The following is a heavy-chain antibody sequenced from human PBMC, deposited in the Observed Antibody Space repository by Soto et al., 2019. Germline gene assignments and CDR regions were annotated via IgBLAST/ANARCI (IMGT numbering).Heavy chain of an antibody. D-gene: IGHD3-10*01. CDR3: ARGGSWSLYYYGSGSYKVGMDV. V-gene: IGHV4-34*01. CDR2: INHSGST. J-gene: IGHJ6*02. Sequence: SETLSLNCAVYGGSFSGYYWSWIRQPPGKGLEWIGEINHSGSTNYNPSLKSRVTISVDTSKNQFSLKLSSVTAADTAVYYCARGGSWSLYYYGSGSYKVGMDVWGQGTTVTVSS. CDR1: GGSFSGYY.